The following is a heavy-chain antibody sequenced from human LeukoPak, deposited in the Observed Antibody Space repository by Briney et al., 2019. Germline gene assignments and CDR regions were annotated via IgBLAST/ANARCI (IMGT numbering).Heavy chain of an antibody. CDR3: AKLGNCSSTSCFRFDP. V-gene: IGHV1-69*05. J-gene: IGHJ5*02. CDR2: IIPIFGTA. CDR1: GGTFSSYA. D-gene: IGHD2-2*01. Sequence: SVKVSCKASGGTFSSYAISWVRQAPGQGLEWMGGIIPIFGTANYAQKFQGRVTITTDESTSTAYMELSSLRSEDTAVYYCAKLGNCSSTSCFRFDPWGQGTLVTVSS.